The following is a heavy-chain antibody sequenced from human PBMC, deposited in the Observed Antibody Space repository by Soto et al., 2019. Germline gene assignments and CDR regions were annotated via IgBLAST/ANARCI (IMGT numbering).Heavy chain of an antibody. CDR2: VYYSGTT. J-gene: IGHJ4*02. CDR1: GDSIDSGAYY. D-gene: IGHD1-26*01. Sequence: QVHLQESGPGLVKPSQTLSLTCTVSGDSIDSGAYYWTWIRQFPGKGLEWIGYVYYSGTTAYNPSLQSRLAISIDTSKSHFSLKLHSVTDADTAVYYCARAWYSGDYSLDLWGQGTLVTVSS. CDR3: ARAWYSGDYSLDL. V-gene: IGHV4-31*03.